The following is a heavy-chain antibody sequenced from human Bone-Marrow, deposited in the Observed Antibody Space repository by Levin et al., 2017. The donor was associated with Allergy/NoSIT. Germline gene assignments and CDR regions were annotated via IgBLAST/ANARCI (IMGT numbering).Heavy chain of an antibody. CDR3: ASRPGHSRGWSSGDC. D-gene: IGHD6-19*01. CDR2: IFSGGST. Sequence: QAGGSLRLSCAAPGFTVSSNYMSWIRQAPGKGLEWVSVIFSGGSTYYADSVKGRFTISRDISENTLSLQMNSLRAEDTAVYYCASRPGHSRGWSSGDCWGQGTLVTVSS. CDR1: GFTVSSNY. J-gene: IGHJ4*02. V-gene: IGHV3-53*01.